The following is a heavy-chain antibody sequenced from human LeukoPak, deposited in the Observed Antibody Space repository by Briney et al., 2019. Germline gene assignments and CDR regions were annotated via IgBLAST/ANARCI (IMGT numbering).Heavy chain of an antibody. D-gene: IGHD6-13*01. Sequence: ASVKVSCKASGYTFTRFYIHWVRQAPGQGLEAMGWINPNSGDTNYAQKLQGRVTMTTDTSTSTAYMELRSLRSDDTAVYYCARDAPYIAAAGHFDYWGQGTLVTVSS. V-gene: IGHV1-18*04. CDR3: ARDAPYIAAAGHFDY. CDR2: INPNSGDT. J-gene: IGHJ4*02. CDR1: GYTFTRFY.